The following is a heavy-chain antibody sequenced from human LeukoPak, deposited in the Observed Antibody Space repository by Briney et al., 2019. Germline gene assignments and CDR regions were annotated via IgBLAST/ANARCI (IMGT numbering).Heavy chain of an antibody. V-gene: IGHV1-18*01. Sequence: GASVKVSCKASGYTFTSYGISWVRQAPGQGLEWMGWISAYNGNTNYAQKLQGRVTMTTDTSTSTAYMELRSLRSDDTAVYYCARAPALGYCSGGSCYGYMDVWGKGTTVTVSS. CDR1: GYTFTSYG. J-gene: IGHJ6*03. D-gene: IGHD2-15*01. CDR3: ARAPALGYCSGGSCYGYMDV. CDR2: ISAYNGNT.